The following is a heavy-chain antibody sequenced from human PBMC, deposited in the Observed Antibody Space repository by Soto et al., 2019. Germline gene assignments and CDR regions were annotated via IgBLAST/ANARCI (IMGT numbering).Heavy chain of an antibody. J-gene: IGHJ4*02. D-gene: IGHD6-13*01. Sequence: GGSLRLSCAASGFTFSSFAMSWVRQAPGKGLEWVSTISGSGGSTYYADSVKGRFTISRDNSKNTPYLQMNSLRAEDTAVYYCAKDGLFIAAAVFDYWGQGTLVTVPQ. V-gene: IGHV3-23*01. CDR1: GFTFSSFA. CDR2: ISGSGGST. CDR3: AKDGLFIAAAVFDY.